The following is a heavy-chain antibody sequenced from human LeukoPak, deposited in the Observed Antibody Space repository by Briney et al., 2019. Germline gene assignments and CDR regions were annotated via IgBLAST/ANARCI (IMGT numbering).Heavy chain of an antibody. Sequence: PGGSLRLSCAASGFTFSSYSMNWVRQAPGKGLEWVSSISSSSSYIYYADSVKGRFTISRDNAKNSLFLQMNSLRAEDTAVYYCARDYDGSGSYGVYWGQGTLVTVSS. V-gene: IGHV3-21*01. D-gene: IGHD3-10*01. CDR3: ARDYDGSGSYGVY. J-gene: IGHJ4*02. CDR1: GFTFSSYS. CDR2: ISSSSSYI.